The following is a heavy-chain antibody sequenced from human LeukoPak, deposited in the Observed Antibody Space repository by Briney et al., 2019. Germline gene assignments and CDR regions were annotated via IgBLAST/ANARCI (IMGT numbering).Heavy chain of an antibody. Sequence: ASVKVSCKASGYTFTSYVINWVRQATGQGLEWMGWMNPNSGNTGYAQKFQGRVTMTRNTSISTAYMELSSLRSEDTAVYYCARGRRYFDWLSSYYYMDVWGKGTTVTISS. CDR2: MNPNSGNT. CDR1: GYTFTSYV. D-gene: IGHD3-9*01. CDR3: ARGRRYFDWLSSYYYMDV. V-gene: IGHV1-8*01. J-gene: IGHJ6*03.